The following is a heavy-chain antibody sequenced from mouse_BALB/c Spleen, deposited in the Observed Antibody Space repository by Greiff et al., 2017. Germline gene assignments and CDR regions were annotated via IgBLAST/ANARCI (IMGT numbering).Heavy chain of an antibody. Sequence: EVMLVESGGGLVKPGGSLKLSCAASGFTFSSYAMSWVRQTPEKRLEWVASISSGGSTYYPDSVKGRFTISRDNARNILYLQMSSLRSEDTAMYYCARAGYYGSSPYFDYWGQGTTLTVSS. CDR2: ISSGGST. CDR3: ARAGYYGSSPYFDY. D-gene: IGHD1-1*01. CDR1: GFTFSSYA. V-gene: IGHV5-6-5*01. J-gene: IGHJ2*01.